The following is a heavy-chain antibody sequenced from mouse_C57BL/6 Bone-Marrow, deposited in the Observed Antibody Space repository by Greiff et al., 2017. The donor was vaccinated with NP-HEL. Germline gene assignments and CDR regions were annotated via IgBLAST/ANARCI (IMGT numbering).Heavy chain of an antibody. CDR3: TRPGTGTRGYFDY. J-gene: IGHJ2*01. CDR1: GFTFSDAW. D-gene: IGHD4-1*01. Sequence: EVKVEESGGGLVQPGGSMKLSCAASGFTFSDAWMDWVRQSPETGLEWVAEIRNKANNHATYYAESVKGRFTISRDDSKSSVYLQMNSLRAEDTGIYYCTRPGTGTRGYFDYWGQGTTLTVSS. CDR2: IRNKANNHAT. V-gene: IGHV6-6*01.